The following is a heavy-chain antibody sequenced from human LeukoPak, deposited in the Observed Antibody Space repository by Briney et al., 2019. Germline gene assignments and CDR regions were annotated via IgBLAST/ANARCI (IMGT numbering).Heavy chain of an antibody. CDR3: ARGSHGYNWNYFDY. J-gene: IGHJ4*02. D-gene: IGHD1-20*01. CDR2: IYSGGST. CDR1: GFTVSSNY. Sequence: GGSLRLSCAASGFTVSSNYMSWVRQAPGKGLEWVSVIYSGGSTYYADSVKGRFTISRDNSKNTLYLQMNGLRAEDTAVYYCARGSHGYNWNYFDYWGQGTLVTVSS. V-gene: IGHV3-66*02.